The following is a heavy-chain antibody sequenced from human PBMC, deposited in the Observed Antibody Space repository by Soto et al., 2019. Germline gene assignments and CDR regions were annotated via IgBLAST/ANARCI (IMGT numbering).Heavy chain of an antibody. CDR2: VHFRGST. J-gene: IGHJ5*02. Sequence: QLQLQESGPGLMKPSETLSLTCSVSGGSISSNSYFWDWIRQSPGKGLEWIGSVHFRGSTYYNPSLKSRVTIAVDTYKNQFSLKLTSVTAADRAVYYCARRGPNNSYGYDHRLDPWGQGTLVTVSS. D-gene: IGHD5-18*01. V-gene: IGHV4-39*01. CDR1: GGSISSNSYF. CDR3: ARRGPNNSYGYDHRLDP.